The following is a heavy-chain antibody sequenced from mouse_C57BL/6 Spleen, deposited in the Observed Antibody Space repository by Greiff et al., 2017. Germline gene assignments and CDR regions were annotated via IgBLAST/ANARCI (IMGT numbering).Heavy chain of an antibody. J-gene: IGHJ1*03. Sequence: VQLQQPGAELVRPGSSVKLSCKASGYTFTSYWMDWVKQRPGQGLEWIGNIYPSDSETHYNQKFKDKATLTVDKSSSTAYMQLSSLTSEDSAVYYCARRITTGGEWYFDVWGTGTTVTVSA. V-gene: IGHV1-61*01. CDR3: ARRITTGGEWYFDV. CDR2: IYPSDSET. CDR1: GYTFTSYW. D-gene: IGHD1-1*01.